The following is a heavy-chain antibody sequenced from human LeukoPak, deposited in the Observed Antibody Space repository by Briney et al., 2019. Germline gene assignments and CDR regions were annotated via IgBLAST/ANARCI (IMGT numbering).Heavy chain of an antibody. V-gene: IGHV4-34*01. CDR2: INHSGST. CDR3: ASHTGYCTNGVCYTPRNWFDP. J-gene: IGHJ5*02. D-gene: IGHD2-8*01. Sequence: SETLSLTCAVYGGSFIGYYWSWIRQPPGKGLEWIGEINHSGSTNYNPSLKSRVTISVDTSKNQFSLKLSSVTAADTAVYYCASHTGYCTNGVCYTPRNWFDPWGQGTLVTVSS. CDR1: GGSFIGYY.